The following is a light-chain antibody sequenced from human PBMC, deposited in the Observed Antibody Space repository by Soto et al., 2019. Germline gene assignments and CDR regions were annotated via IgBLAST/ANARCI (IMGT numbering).Light chain of an antibody. V-gene: IGKV3-15*01. Sequence: EIVMTQSPATLSVSPGERATLSCRASQSVSSNLAWYQQKPGRAPRPLIYGASTRATGIPARFSGSGSGTEFTLTISSLQSEDFAVYYCQQYNNWPRTFGQGTKVEIK. CDR1: QSVSSN. CDR3: QQYNNWPRT. CDR2: GAS. J-gene: IGKJ1*01.